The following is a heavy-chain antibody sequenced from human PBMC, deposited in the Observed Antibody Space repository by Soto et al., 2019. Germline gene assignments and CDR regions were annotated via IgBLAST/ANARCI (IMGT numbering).Heavy chain of an antibody. Sequence: QVQLVQSGAEVKKPGASVKVSCKASGYTFTGYYIHWVRQAPGHGLEWMGWINPNSGGTNYAQKFQGRVTMTRDTSITTAYMELSRLTYDDRAVYYCARSSEGDSSGYLWGMDVWGQGTTVTVSS. V-gene: IGHV1-2*02. D-gene: IGHD3-22*01. CDR1: GYTFTGYY. CDR3: ARSSEGDSSGYLWGMDV. J-gene: IGHJ6*02. CDR2: INPNSGGT.